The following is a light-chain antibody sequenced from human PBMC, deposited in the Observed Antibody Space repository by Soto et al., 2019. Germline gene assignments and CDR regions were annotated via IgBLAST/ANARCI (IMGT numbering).Light chain of an antibody. J-gene: IGLJ1*01. CDR2: QDT. CDR1: KLGDKY. V-gene: IGLV3-1*01. Sequence: SYELTQPPSVSVSPGQTASISCSGDKLGDKYVCWYQQKPGQSPVLVIYQDTKRPSGIPERFSGSNSGNTATLTISGTQALDEAEYYCLSLDYNTAYYVFGTGTKLTVL. CDR3: LSLDYNTAYYV.